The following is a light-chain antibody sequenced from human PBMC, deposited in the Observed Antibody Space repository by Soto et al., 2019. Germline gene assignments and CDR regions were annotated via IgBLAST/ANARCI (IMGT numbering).Light chain of an antibody. V-gene: IGKV1-39*01. J-gene: IGKJ1*01. CDR1: QNITKY. CDR2: ATS. Sequence: DMQMTQSPSSLSASVGDRVTITCRTSQNITKYMNWYQQKPGKAPKLLIYATSTLQSGVPSRFSGRGSGTDFSLTISSLRPEDFATYNCQQSYITPWTFGPGTRVDIK. CDR3: QQSYITPWT.